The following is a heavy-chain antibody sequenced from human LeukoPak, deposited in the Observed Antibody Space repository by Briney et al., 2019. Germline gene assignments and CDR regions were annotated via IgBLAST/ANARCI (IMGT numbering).Heavy chain of an antibody. CDR2: ISGGGDST. CDR1: GFTFSSYA. D-gene: IGHD3-22*01. J-gene: IGHJ4*02. CDR3: AKVLGSGYYQETDY. Sequence: QTGGSLRLSCAASGFTFSSYAMSWVRQAPGKGLEWVSAISGGGDSTYYAHSVKGRFTISRDNSKNTLYLQMNSLRAEDTAVYYCAKVLGSGYYQETDYWGQGTLVTVSS. V-gene: IGHV3-23*01.